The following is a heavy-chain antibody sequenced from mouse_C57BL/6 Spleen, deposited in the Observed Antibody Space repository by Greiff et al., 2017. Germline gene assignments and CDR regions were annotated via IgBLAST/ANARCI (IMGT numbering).Heavy chain of an antibody. CDR3: ARPGSSPYYFDY. D-gene: IGHD1-1*01. CDR1: GYTFTSYW. V-gene: IGHV1-52*01. CDR2: IDPSDSET. J-gene: IGHJ2*01. Sequence: QVQLKQPGAELVRPGSSVKLSCKASGYTFTSYWMHWVKQRPIQGLEWIGNIDPSDSETHYNQKFKDKATLTVDKSSSTAYMQLSSLTSEDSAVYYCARPGSSPYYFDYWGQGTTLTVSS.